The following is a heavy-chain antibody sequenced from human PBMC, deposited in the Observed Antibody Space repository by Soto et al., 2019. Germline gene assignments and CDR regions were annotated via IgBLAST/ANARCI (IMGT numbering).Heavy chain of an antibody. CDR2: IYWDDDK. CDR3: AYLPCSGGSCYWFSFSGMDV. CDR1: GFSLSTSGVG. D-gene: IGHD2-15*01. J-gene: IGHJ6*02. Sequence: QITLKESGPTLVKPTQTLTLTCTFSGFSLSTSGVGVAWIRQPPGKALEWLALIYWDDDKSYRPSLESRPTITTDPSKNQVVLTMTNMDSVDTATYYCAYLPCSGGSCYWFSFSGMDVWGQGTTVTVSS. V-gene: IGHV2-5*02.